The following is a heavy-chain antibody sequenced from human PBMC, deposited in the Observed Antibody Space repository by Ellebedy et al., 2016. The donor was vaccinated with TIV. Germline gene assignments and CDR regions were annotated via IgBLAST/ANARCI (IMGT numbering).Heavy chain of an antibody. D-gene: IGHD1-14*01. CDR3: ARTTAFDV. CDR2: IYSSGTT. Sequence: SETLSLTXTVSGSSISSYYWSWIRQPPGRGLEWIGYIYSSGTTNYNPSLKGRVTMSVDTSKNQFSLRLTSVTAADTAVYYCARTTAFDVWGQGTMVTVSS. J-gene: IGHJ3*01. V-gene: IGHV4-59*01. CDR1: GSSISSYY.